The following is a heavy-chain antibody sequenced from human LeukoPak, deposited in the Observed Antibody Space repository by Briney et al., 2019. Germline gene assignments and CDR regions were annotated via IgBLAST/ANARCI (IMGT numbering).Heavy chain of an antibody. CDR3: VRTPPNWGFDY. Sequence: ASVKVSCKASGYTFTTHDINWVRQATGQGLEWSGWMGPNSGDTGYAQEFQGRVTMTSDSSISTAYMELSSLRSEDTAIYYCVRTPPNWGFDYWGQGTLVTVSS. CDR2: MGPNSGDT. V-gene: IGHV1-8*01. CDR1: GYTFTTHD. D-gene: IGHD7-27*01. J-gene: IGHJ4*02.